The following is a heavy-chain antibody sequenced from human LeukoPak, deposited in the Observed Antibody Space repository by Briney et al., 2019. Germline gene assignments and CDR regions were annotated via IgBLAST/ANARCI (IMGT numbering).Heavy chain of an antibody. CDR3: VCDCEICSSTSCNSYCGMDV. D-gene: IGHD2-2*02. CDR1: GCTFTGYY. J-gene: IGHJ6*02. Sequence: ASLKVSCTASGCTFTGYYMRWVRQAPGQGLEWMGWINPSSGGTNYAQKFKGRVTMTRDTSISTAYMDLSRLRSDYRSGHCCVCDCEICSSTSCNSYCGMDVWGQGTTVTVSS. CDR2: INPSSGGT. V-gene: IGHV1-2*02.